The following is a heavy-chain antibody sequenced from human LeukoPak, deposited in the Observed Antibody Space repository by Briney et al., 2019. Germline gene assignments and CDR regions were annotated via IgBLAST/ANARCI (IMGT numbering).Heavy chain of an antibody. CDR1: GGSISSGGYY. CDR3: ASLPTVVTRGAAFDT. D-gene: IGHD4-23*01. Sequence: SETLSLTCTVSGGSISSGGYYWSWIRQHPGKGLEWIGYIYYSGSTYYNPSLKSRVTISVDTSKNQFSLKLSSVTAADTAVYYCASLPTVVTRGAAFDTWGQGTMVTVSS. CDR2: IYYSGST. V-gene: IGHV4-31*03. J-gene: IGHJ3*02.